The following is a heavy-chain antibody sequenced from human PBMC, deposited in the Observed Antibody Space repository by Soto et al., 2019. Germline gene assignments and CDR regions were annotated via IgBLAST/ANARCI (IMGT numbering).Heavy chain of an antibody. Sequence: KTSETLSLTCTVSGGSISSGGYYWSWIRQHPGKGLEWIGYIYYSGSTYYNPSLKSRVTISVDTSKNQFSLKLSSVTAADTAVCYCARLGYCSSTSCYRGGTWFDPWGQGTLVTVSS. V-gene: IGHV4-31*03. J-gene: IGHJ5*02. CDR3: ARLGYCSSTSCYRGGTWFDP. CDR1: GGSISSGGYY. CDR2: IYYSGST. D-gene: IGHD2-2*01.